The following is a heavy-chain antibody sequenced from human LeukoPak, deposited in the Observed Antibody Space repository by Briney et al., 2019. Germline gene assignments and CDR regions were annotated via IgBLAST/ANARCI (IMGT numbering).Heavy chain of an antibody. CDR1: GFSFSSHG. CDR3: AHGAMYQLDY. D-gene: IGHD2-2*01. J-gene: IGHJ4*02. Sequence: GGSLRLSCAASGFSFSSHGMSWVRQAPGKGLEWVSGIIGGAGSTYYADSVKGRFAISGDNSKNTLFLQMNSLRAEDTAVYYCAHGAMYQLDYWGQGTLVTVSS. CDR2: IIGGAGST. V-gene: IGHV3-23*01.